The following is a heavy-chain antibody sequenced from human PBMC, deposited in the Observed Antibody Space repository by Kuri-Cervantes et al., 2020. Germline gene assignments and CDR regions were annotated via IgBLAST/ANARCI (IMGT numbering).Heavy chain of an antibody. D-gene: IGHD6-13*01. J-gene: IGHJ6*02. V-gene: IGHV1-18*01. CDR3: ASGIAGGGMDV. CDR2: ISAYNGNT. Sequence: ASVKVSCKASGYSFSSYGISWVRQAPGQGLEWMGWISAYNGNTYYAHKAQGRVTMTRDTSISTAYMELSRLRSDDTAVYYCASGIAGGGMDVWGQGTTVTVSS. CDR1: GYSFSSYG.